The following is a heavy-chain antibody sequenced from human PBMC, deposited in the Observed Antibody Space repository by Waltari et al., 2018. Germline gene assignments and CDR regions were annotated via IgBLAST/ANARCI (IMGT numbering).Heavy chain of an antibody. CDR1: GFTVSRNY. D-gene: IGHD3-10*02. CDR3: ARQRLSGDDAFDI. Sequence: EVQLVESGGGLIQPGGSLRLSCAASGFTVSRNYLSWVRQAPGKGLEWVSVIYSGGSTYYADSVKGRFTISRDNSKNTLYLQMNSLRAEDTAVYYCARQRLSGDDAFDIWGQGTMVTVSS. CDR2: IYSGGST. J-gene: IGHJ3*02. V-gene: IGHV3-53*01.